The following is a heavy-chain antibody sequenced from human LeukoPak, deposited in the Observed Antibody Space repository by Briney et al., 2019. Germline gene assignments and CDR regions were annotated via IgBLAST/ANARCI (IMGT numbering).Heavy chain of an antibody. CDR2: INGNGRST. Sequence: PGGSLRLSCAASGFSFADYDMSWVRQAPGKGLEWISGINGNGRSTGYADSVKGRFTISRDNAKNSLYLQMNSLRAEDTALYYCAAEYYDSSGRDYWGQGTLVTVSS. CDR3: AAEYYDSSGRDY. V-gene: IGHV3-20*04. D-gene: IGHD3-22*01. J-gene: IGHJ4*02. CDR1: GFSFADYD.